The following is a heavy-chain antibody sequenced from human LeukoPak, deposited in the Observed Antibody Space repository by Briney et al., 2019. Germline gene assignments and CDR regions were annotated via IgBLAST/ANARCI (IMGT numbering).Heavy chain of an antibody. CDR2: ISSSRSTT. J-gene: IGHJ4*02. D-gene: IGHD6-19*01. CDR3: AKDEWQWLAIGH. CDR1: GFTFNSNS. Sequence: GGSLRLSCAASGFTFNSNSMIWVRQAPGKGLEWVSYISSSRSTTYYAGSVKSRFTISRDNAKNSLYLHMNSLRDEDTSVYYCAKDEWQWLAIGHWGQGTLVTVAT. V-gene: IGHV3-48*02.